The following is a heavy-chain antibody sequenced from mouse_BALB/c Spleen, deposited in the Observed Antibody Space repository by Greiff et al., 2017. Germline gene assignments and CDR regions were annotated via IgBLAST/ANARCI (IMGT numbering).Heavy chain of an antibody. V-gene: IGHV1-69*02. CDR3: ARDGYDGY. Sequence: QVQLQQSGAELVKPGASVKLSCKASGYTFTSYWMHWVKQRPGQGLEWIGEIDPSDSYTNYNQKFKGKATLTVDKSSSTAYMQLSSLTSEDSAVYYCARDGYDGYWGQGTTLTVSS. CDR2: IDPSDSYT. D-gene: IGHD2-2*01. J-gene: IGHJ2*01. CDR1: GYTFTSYW.